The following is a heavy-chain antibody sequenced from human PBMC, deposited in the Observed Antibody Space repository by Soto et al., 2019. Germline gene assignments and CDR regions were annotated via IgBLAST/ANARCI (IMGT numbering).Heavy chain of an antibody. CDR3: AEARLWGGDGYNSYYYNAMDV. CDR2: ISWDSGRI. D-gene: IGHD3-16*01. V-gene: IGHV3-9*01. CDR1: GFTFDDYA. J-gene: IGHJ6*02. Sequence: PGGSLRLSCAASGFTFDDYAMYWVRQGPGKGLEWVSSISWDSGRIGYADSVKGRFTISRDNAKNSLYLQMNSLRPEDTALYYCAEARLWGGDGYNSYYYNAMDVWGQGTTVTVSS.